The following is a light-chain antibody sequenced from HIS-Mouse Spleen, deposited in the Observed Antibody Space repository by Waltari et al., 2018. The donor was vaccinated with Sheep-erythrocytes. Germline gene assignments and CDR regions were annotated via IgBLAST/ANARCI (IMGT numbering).Light chain of an antibody. Sequence: QSALTQPASVSGSPGQSITISCTGTRRDVGSYNLVSWYQQHPGKAPKLMIYEGSKRPSGVSNRFSGSKSGNTASLTISGLQAEDEADYYCCSYAGSSTPWVFGGGTKLTVL. CDR2: EGS. CDR1: RRDVGSYNL. CDR3: CSYAGSSTPWV. V-gene: IGLV2-23*01. J-gene: IGLJ3*02.